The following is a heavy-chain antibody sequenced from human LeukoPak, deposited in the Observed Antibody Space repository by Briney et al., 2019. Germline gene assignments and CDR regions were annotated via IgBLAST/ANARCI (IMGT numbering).Heavy chain of an antibody. D-gene: IGHD6-13*01. V-gene: IGHV3-21*01. J-gene: IGHJ6*03. CDR1: GFTFSSYS. CDR2: ISSSSSYI. Sequence: GGSLRLSCAASGFTFSSYSTNWVRQAPGKGLEWVSSISSSSSYIYYADSVKGRFTISRDNAKNSLYLQMNSLRAEDTAVYYCARDSSSWPRDYYYYMDVWGKGTTVTVS. CDR3: ARDSSSWPRDYYYYMDV.